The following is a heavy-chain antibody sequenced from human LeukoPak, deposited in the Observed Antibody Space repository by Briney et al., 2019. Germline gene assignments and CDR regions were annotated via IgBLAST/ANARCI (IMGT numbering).Heavy chain of an antibody. Sequence: GRSLRLSCAASGFTFSSYAMHWVRQAPGKGLEWVAVISYDGSNKYYADSVKGRFTISRDNSKNTLYLQMNSLRAEDTAVYYCAKGRGGPNLYYFDYWGQGTLVTVSS. J-gene: IGHJ4*02. CDR1: GFTFSSYA. V-gene: IGHV3-30-3*01. CDR3: AKGRGGPNLYYFDY. CDR2: ISYDGSNK.